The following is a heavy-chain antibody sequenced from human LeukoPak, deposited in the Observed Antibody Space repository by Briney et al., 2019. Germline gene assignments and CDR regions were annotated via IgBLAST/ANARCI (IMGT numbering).Heavy chain of an antibody. CDR3: ARDMGYCSSSNCYTYYLDY. CDR2: ISGSGSSI. V-gene: IGHV3-48*04. CDR1: GSTFSYYS. J-gene: IGHJ4*02. Sequence: GGSLRLSCAASGSTFSYYSMNWVRQAPGKGLEWVSYISGSGSSIYYADSVKGRFTISRDNAKNSLYLQMNSLRGEDTAVYYCARDMGYCSSSNCYTYYLDYWGQGTLVTVFS. D-gene: IGHD2-2*01.